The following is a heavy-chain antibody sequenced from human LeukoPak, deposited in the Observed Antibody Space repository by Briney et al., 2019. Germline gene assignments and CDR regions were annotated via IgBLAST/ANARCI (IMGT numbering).Heavy chain of an antibody. CDR2: IYYSGST. CDR1: GGSFSGYY. D-gene: IGHD5-24*01. Sequence: SETLSLTCAVYGGSFSGYYWSWIRQPPGKGLEWIGYIYYSGSTNYNPSLKSRVTISVDTSKNQFSLKLSSVTAADTAVYYCARTLRDGYNLGYFDYWGQGTLVTVSS. CDR3: ARTLRDGYNLGYFDY. V-gene: IGHV4-59*01. J-gene: IGHJ4*02.